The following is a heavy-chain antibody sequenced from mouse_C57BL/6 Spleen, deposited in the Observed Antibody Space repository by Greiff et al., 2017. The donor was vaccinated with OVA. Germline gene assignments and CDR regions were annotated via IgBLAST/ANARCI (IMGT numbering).Heavy chain of an antibody. D-gene: IGHD1-1*01. J-gene: IGHJ2*01. Sequence: VKLQESGAELVKPGASVKISCKASGYAFSSYWMNWVKQRPGKGLEWIGQIYPGDGDTNYNGKFKGKATLTADKSSSTAYMQLSSLTSEDSAVYFCARSSTTVVATDYWGQGTTLTVSS. CDR3: ARSSTTVVATDY. V-gene: IGHV1-80*01. CDR1: GYAFSSYW. CDR2: IYPGDGDT.